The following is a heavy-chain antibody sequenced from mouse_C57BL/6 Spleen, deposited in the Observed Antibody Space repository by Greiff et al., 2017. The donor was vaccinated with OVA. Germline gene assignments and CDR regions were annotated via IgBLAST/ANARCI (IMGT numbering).Heavy chain of an antibody. CDR2: IDPSDSYT. V-gene: IGHV1-69*01. CDR3: ARVDYYGSATEWYFDV. D-gene: IGHD1-1*01. J-gene: IGHJ1*03. CDR1: GYTFTSYW. Sequence: QVQLQQPGAELVMPGASVKLSCKASGYTFTSYWMHWVKQRPGQGLEWIGEIDPSDSYTNYNQKFKCKSTLTVDKSSSTAYMHLRILTSAHSAVSSCARVDYYGSATEWYFDVWGTATTLTVSS.